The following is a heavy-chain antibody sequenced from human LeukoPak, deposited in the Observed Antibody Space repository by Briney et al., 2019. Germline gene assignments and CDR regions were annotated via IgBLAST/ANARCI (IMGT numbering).Heavy chain of an antibody. J-gene: IGHJ4*02. CDR2: INSDGSST. V-gene: IGHV3-74*01. Sequence: GGSLRLSCTASGFTFSSYWIHWDRQAPGKGLVWVSRINSDGSSTNYADSVKGRFTISRDNAKNTLYLQMNSLRAEDTALYYCVRGAVVGAAKTTPFDYWGQGTLVTVSS. D-gene: IGHD2-15*01. CDR3: VRGAVVGAAKTTPFDY. CDR1: GFTFSSYW.